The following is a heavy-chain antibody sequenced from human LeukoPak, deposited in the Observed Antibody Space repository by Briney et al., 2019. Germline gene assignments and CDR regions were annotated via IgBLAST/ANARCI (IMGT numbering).Heavy chain of an antibody. CDR3: ARDRGLYSGYDLSYFDY. CDR1: GFTFSSYG. CDR2: TWYDGSNK. Sequence: PGGSLRLSCAASGFTFSSYGMHWVRQAPGKGVEWVAVTWYDGSNKYYADSVKGRFTISRDNSKNTLYLQMNSLRAEDTAVYYCARDRGLYSGYDLSYFDYWGQGTLVTVSS. D-gene: IGHD5-12*01. V-gene: IGHV3-33*01. J-gene: IGHJ4*02.